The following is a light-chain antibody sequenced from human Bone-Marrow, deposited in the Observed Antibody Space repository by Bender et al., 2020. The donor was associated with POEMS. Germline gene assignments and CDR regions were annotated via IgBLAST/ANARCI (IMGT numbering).Light chain of an antibody. CDR2: SNY. CDR1: TSNIENNY. CDR3: SSWDDSLSGWV. Sequence: QSVLTQPPSVSAAPGQKVTISCSGSTSNIENNYVSWYQQLPGTAPRLVVYSNYQRPSGVPARFSGSKSGTSASLAISDIQSEDEGDYYCSSWDDSLSGWVFGGGTKLTVL. J-gene: IGLJ3*02. V-gene: IGLV1-47*02.